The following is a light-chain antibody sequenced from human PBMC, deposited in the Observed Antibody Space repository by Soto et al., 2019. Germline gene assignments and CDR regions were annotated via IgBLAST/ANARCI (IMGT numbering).Light chain of an antibody. V-gene: IGLV1-47*01. Sequence: QPVLTQPPSTSGTPGQRVFIPCSGSSSNIGGKDVYWYQQFPGTTPKLLIYKTNQRPSGVPDRFSGSKSGTSASLAISGLRSEDEADYYCSAWDDSLRGVVFGGGTKVTVL. CDR2: KTN. CDR3: SAWDDSLRGVV. CDR1: SSNIGGKD. J-gene: IGLJ2*01.